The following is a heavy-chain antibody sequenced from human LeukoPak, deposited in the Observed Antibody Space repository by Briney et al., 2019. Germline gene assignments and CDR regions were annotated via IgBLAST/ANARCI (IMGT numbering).Heavy chain of an antibody. J-gene: IGHJ5*02. CDR2: IYYSGST. CDR1: GGSISSSSYY. V-gene: IGHV4-39*07. Sequence: SETLSLTCTVSGGSISSSSYYWGWIRQPPGKGLEWIGSIYYSGSTYYNPSLKSRVTISVDTSKNQFSLKLSSVTAADTAVYYCARGMGLLWFGELSWPQNWFDPWGQGTLVTVSS. D-gene: IGHD3-10*01. CDR3: ARGMGLLWFGELSWPQNWFDP.